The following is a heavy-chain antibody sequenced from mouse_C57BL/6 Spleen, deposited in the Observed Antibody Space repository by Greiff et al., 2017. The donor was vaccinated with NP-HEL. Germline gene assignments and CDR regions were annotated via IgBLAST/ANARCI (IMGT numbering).Heavy chain of an antibody. CDR1: GYAFSSYW. J-gene: IGHJ2*01. D-gene: IGHD2-4*01. CDR3: ASFYYDYDEGYYFDY. CDR2: IYPGDGDT. V-gene: IGHV1-80*01. Sequence: VQLQQSGAELVKPGASVKISCKASGYAFSSYWMNWVKQRPGKGLEWIGQIYPGDGDTNYNGKFKGKATLTAYKSSSTAYMQLSRLTSEDSAVYFCASFYYDYDEGYYFDYWGQGTTLTVSS.